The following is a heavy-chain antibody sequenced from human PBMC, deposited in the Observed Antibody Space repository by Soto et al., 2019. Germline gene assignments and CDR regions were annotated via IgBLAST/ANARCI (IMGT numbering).Heavy chain of an antibody. CDR3: ARDVYCSGGSCYDGMDV. Sequence: QVQLVQSGAEVKKPGSSVKVSCKASGGTFSSYAISWVLQAPGQGLEWMGGIIPIFGTANYAQKFQGRVKIIADESTSTAYMELSSLRSEDTAVYYCARDVYCSGGSCYDGMDVWGQGTTVTVSS. CDR2: IIPIFGTA. CDR1: GGTFSSYA. D-gene: IGHD2-15*01. J-gene: IGHJ6*02. V-gene: IGHV1-69*01.